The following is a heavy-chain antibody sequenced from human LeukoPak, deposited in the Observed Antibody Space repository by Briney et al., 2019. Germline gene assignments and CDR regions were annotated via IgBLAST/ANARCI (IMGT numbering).Heavy chain of an antibody. CDR2: IYSGDST. J-gene: IGHJ4*02. Sequence: PAGSLRLSCVASGFSSTYMSWVRQAPGKGLEWVSVIYSGDSTYYADSVKGRFTISRDISKNTVYLQMNSLRPEDTAVYHCARDLWDATGYWGQGTLVTVAS. CDR3: ARDLWDATGY. V-gene: IGHV3-66*02. CDR1: GFSSTY. D-gene: IGHD3-3*01.